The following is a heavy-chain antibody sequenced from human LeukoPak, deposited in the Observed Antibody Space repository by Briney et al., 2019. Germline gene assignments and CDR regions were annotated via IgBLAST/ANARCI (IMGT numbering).Heavy chain of an antibody. V-gene: IGHV4-38-2*02. CDR2: IYHSGST. D-gene: IGHD6-6*01. CDR3: ASTIEYSNSLRDY. CDR1: GYSISSGYY. Sequence: PSETLSLTCTVSGYSISSGYYWGWIRQPPGKGLEWIGSIYHSGSTNYNPSLKSRVTMSLDTSKNQFSLKLSSVTAADTAVYYCASTIEYSNSLRDYWGQGTLVTVSS. J-gene: IGHJ4*02.